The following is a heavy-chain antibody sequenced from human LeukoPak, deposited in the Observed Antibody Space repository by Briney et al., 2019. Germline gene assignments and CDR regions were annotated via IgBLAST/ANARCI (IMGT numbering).Heavy chain of an antibody. D-gene: IGHD2-2*01. V-gene: IGHV4-30-4*01. Sequence: SQTLSLTCTVSGGSISSGDYYWSWIRQPPGKGLEWIGYIYYSGSTYYNPSLKSRISISVDTSKNQFSLKLSSVTAPDTAVYYCARQHRYCSSISCFYFDSWGQGTLVTVSS. CDR2: IYYSGST. CDR1: GGSISSGDYY. CDR3: ARQHRYCSSISCFYFDS. J-gene: IGHJ4*02.